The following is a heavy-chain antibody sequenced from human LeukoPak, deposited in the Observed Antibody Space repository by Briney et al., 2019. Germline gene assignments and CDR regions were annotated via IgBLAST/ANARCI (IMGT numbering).Heavy chain of an antibody. Sequence: SETLSLTCTVSGCSISGYYWSWIRQPPGKGLEWIGYIYYSGSTKFNPSLKSRVTMSLDAYKNQFFLRLSSVAAADTAVYYCSRCPSLSYRNGMDVWGQGTMVTVSS. D-gene: IGHD1-26*01. V-gene: IGHV4-59*01. CDR2: IYYSGST. CDR1: GCSISGYY. CDR3: SRCPSLSYRNGMDV. J-gene: IGHJ6*01.